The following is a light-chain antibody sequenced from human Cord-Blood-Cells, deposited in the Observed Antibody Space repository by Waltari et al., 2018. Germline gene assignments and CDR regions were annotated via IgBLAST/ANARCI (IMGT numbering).Light chain of an antibody. V-gene: IGKV1-5*01. CDR2: DAS. CDR3: QQYNSYWT. J-gene: IGKJ1*01. Sequence: DIPMTQSPSTLSASIGDRVTLTCRASQSISSWLAWYQQKPGKAPKLLIYDASSLESEVPSRFSGSVSGTEFTLTISILQPDDFATYYCQQYNSYWTFGQGTKVEIK. CDR1: QSISSW.